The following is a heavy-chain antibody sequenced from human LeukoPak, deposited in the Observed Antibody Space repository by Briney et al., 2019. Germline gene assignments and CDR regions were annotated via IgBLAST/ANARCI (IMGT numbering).Heavy chain of an antibody. V-gene: IGHV3-23*01. CDR2: ITGSGSGT. CDR3: VKGRDYNDASAYYIGDF. Sequence: GGSLRLSCAASGFTFSTHAMIWVRQAPGKGPEWVSCITGSGSGTYYTDSVKGRFTISRENSNDTLYLQMNSLLAEDTAVYYCVKGRDYNDASAYYIGDFWGQGTLVTVSS. J-gene: IGHJ4*02. D-gene: IGHD3-22*01. CDR1: GFTFSTHA.